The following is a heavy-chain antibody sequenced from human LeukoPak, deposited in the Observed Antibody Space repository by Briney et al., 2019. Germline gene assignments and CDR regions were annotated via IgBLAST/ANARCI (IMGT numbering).Heavy chain of an antibody. CDR2: VSGSGAGT. D-gene: IGHD4-23*01. CDR3: AKEGHYGGNFPYFDY. Sequence: GGSLRLSCAASGFTFSSYGMTWVRQAPGKGLEWVSGVSGSGAGTKHADSVKGRFTISRDNSKNTLYLQMNSLRAEDTAVYYCAKEGHYGGNFPYFDYWGQGTLVTVSS. J-gene: IGHJ4*02. CDR1: GFTFSSYG. V-gene: IGHV3-23*01.